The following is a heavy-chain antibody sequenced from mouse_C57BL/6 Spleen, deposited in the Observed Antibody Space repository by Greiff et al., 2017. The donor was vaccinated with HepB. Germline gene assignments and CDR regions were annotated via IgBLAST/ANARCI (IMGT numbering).Heavy chain of an antibody. CDR1: GYTFTDYY. V-gene: IGHV1-76*01. J-gene: IGHJ2*01. CDR2: IYPGSGNT. D-gene: IGHD1-1*01. Sequence: QVQLKQPGAELVRPGASVKLSCKASGYTFTDYYINWVKQRPGQGLEWIARIYPGSGNTYYNEKFKGKATLTAEKSSSTAYMQLSSLTSEDSAVYFCARDYYGSRYYFDYWGQGTTLTVSS. CDR3: ARDYYGSRYYFDY.